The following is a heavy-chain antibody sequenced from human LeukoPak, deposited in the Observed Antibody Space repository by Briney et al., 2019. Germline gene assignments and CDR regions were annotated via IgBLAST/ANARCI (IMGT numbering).Heavy chain of an antibody. Sequence: GGSLRLSCAASGFTFSNSGMHWVRQAPGKGLEWVSSISSSSSYIYYADSVKGRFTISRDNAKNSLYLQMNSLRAKDTAVYYCARAGKDSSGYYKYYYYYGMDVWGQGTTVTVSS. CDR1: GFTFSNSG. V-gene: IGHV3-21*01. CDR3: ARAGKDSSGYYKYYYYYGMDV. CDR2: ISSSSSYI. D-gene: IGHD3-22*01. J-gene: IGHJ6*02.